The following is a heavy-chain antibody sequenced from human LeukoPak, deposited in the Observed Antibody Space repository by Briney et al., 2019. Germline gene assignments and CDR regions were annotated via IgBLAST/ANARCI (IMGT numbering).Heavy chain of an antibody. CDR2: IIPIFGTA. D-gene: IGHD3-3*01. CDR1: GGTFSSYA. J-gene: IGHJ6*02. V-gene: IGHV1-69*13. CDR3: ARGFLEWLLQFYYYYGMDV. Sequence: SVKVSCKASGGTFSSYAISWVRQAPGQGLEWMGGIIPIFGTANYAQKFQGRVTITADESTSTAYMELSSLRSEDTAVNYCARGFLEWLLQFYYYYGMDVWGQGTTVTVSS.